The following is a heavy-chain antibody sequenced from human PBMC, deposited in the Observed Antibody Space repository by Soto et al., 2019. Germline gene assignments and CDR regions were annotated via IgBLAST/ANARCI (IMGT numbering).Heavy chain of an antibody. V-gene: IGHV3-23*01. D-gene: IGHD2-8*01. CDR1: GFTFSSYA. Sequence: PGGSLRLSCAASGFTFSSYAMSWVRQAPGKGLEWVSAISGSGGSTYYADSVKGRFTISRDNSKNTLYLQMNSLRAEDTAVYYCAKSLGRYCTNGVCYTSSKGYYYYGMEVWGQGTTVTVSS. CDR3: AKSLGRYCTNGVCYTSSKGYYYYGMEV. J-gene: IGHJ6*02. CDR2: ISGSGGST.